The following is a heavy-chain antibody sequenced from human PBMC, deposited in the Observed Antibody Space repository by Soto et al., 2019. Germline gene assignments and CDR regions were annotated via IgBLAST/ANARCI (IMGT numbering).Heavy chain of an antibody. CDR3: VRDARGGGLLLWDC. D-gene: IGHD3-16*01. V-gene: IGHV3-48*03. CDR1: GFMFNDYE. J-gene: IGHJ4*02. Sequence: EVQLVESGGGLAQSGGSLRLSCAASGFMFNDYEMNWVRQAPGKGLGWVSYISEGGTTTHYTDSVKGRFTISRDNAKESLYLQMNSLTPEDTATYFCVRDARGGGLLLWDCWGQGVVVSFSS. CDR2: ISEGGTTT.